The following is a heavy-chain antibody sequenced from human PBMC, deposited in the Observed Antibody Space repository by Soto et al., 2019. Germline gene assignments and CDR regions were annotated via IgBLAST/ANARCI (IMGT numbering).Heavy chain of an antibody. CDR1: GFTFSIYA. D-gene: IGHD3-10*01. V-gene: IGHV3-23*01. Sequence: EVQLLESGGGLVQPGGSLRLSCSAAGFTFSIYAMSWVRQAPGKGLEWVSAISGSGGSTYYADSVKGRFTISRDNSKNTLSLQMNSLRADDTAVYYCAKASRGGAATLIRDYWGQGTLVNVSS. CDR3: AKASRGGAATLIRDY. J-gene: IGHJ4*02. CDR2: ISGSGGST.